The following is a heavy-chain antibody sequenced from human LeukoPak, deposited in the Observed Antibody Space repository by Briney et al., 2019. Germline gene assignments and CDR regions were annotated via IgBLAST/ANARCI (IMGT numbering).Heavy chain of an antibody. D-gene: IGHD2-2*01. CDR3: APRLHAHGSFYS. J-gene: IGHJ4*02. V-gene: IGHV4-4*02. Sequence: PSGTLSLTCAVSGDSIRKNNWWSWVRQPPRKGLEWIGEIYHSGSTDYNPSLKSRVTISVDKSKNQFSLKLTSVTAADTAVYYCAPRLHAHGSFYSCGQGTLVTVSS. CDR1: GDSIRKNNW. CDR2: IYHSGST.